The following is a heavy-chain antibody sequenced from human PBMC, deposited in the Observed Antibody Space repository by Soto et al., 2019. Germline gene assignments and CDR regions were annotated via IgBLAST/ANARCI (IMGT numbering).Heavy chain of an antibody. J-gene: IGHJ4*02. CDR2: IVVGSGNT. CDR1: GFTFTSSA. V-gene: IGHV1-58*01. Sequence: SVKVSCKASGFTFTSSAVQWVRQARGQRLEWIGWIVVGSGNTNYAQKFQEKVTITRDMSTSTAYMELSSLRSEDTAVYYCAANLGVVTALFDYWGQGTLVTVSS. CDR3: AANLGVVTALFDY. D-gene: IGHD2-21*02.